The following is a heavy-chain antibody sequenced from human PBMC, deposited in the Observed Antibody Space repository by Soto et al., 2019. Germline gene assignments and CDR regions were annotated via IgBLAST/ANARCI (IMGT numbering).Heavy chain of an antibody. CDR2: ISGSGGST. J-gene: IGHJ4*02. CDR3: TRDAYSSSPCFAS. D-gene: IGHD6-6*01. V-gene: IGHV3-23*01. CDR1: GFTFSSYA. Sequence: GGSLRLSCAASGFTFSSYAMSWVRQAPGKGLEWVSAISGSGGSTYYADSVKGRFTISRDNSKNTLYLQMNSLKTEDTAVYYWTRDAYSSSPCFASWAQGPRVTVSS.